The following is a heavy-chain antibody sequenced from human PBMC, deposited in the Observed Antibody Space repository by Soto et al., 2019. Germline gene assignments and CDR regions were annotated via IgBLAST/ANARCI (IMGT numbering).Heavy chain of an antibody. Sequence: EVQLLESGGGLVQPGGSLRLSCAASGFTFSSYAMSWVRQAPGKGLEWVSAISGSGGSTYYADSEKGRFTISRDNSKNTLYLQMNSLRDEDTAVYYCARSAGGYYDILTGYSTPLYYFDYWGQGTLGTVSS. J-gene: IGHJ4*02. CDR3: ARSAGGYYDILTGYSTPLYYFDY. CDR1: GFTFSSYA. V-gene: IGHV3-23*01. D-gene: IGHD3-9*01. CDR2: ISGSGGST.